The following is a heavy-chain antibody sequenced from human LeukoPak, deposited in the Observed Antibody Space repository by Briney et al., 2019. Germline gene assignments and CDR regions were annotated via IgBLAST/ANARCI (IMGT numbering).Heavy chain of an antibody. Sequence: ASVKVSCKASGYTFTSYGISWVRQAPGQGLEWMGMINPSGGSTTYAQKFQGRVTMTRDTSTSTVYMDLSSLRSEDMALYYCARTAVVVVGATGMDVWGQGATVTVSS. V-gene: IGHV1-46*01. CDR2: INPSGGST. CDR1: GYTFTSYG. D-gene: IGHD2-15*01. CDR3: ARTAVVVVGATGMDV. J-gene: IGHJ6*02.